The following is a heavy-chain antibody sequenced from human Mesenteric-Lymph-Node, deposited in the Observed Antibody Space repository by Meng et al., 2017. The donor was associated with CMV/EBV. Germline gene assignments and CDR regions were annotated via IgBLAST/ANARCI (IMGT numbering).Heavy chain of an antibody. Sequence: SGYTFTNYDINWVRQATGQGLEWMGWMNPNSGDTDYAQKFQGRVTMTRDTSTSTAYMELSSLRSEDTAVYYCVKSGWLQFLGNNWFDPWGQGTLVTVSS. CDR2: MNPNSGDT. D-gene: IGHD5-24*01. CDR1: GYTFTNYD. CDR3: VKSGWLQFLGNNWFDP. V-gene: IGHV1-8*01. J-gene: IGHJ5*02.